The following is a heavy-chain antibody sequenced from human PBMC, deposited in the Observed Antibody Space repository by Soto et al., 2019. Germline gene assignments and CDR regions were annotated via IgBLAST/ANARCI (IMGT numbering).Heavy chain of an antibody. CDR2: IYYSGST. V-gene: IGHV4-39*01. CDR1: GGSISSSSYY. J-gene: IGHJ4*02. CDR3: AVTYYYGSGSDDY. Sequence: SETLSLTCTVSGGSISSSSYYWGWIRQPPGKGLEWIGSIYYSGSTYYNPSLKSRVTISVDTSKNQFSLKLSSVTAADTAVYYCAVTYYYGSGSDDYWGQGTLVTVSS. D-gene: IGHD3-10*01.